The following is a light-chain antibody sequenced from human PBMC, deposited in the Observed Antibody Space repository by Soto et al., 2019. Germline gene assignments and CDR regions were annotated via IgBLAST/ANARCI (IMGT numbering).Light chain of an antibody. J-gene: IGLJ1*01. V-gene: IGLV7-46*01. CDR1: TGDVTSGHY. Sequence: QAVVTQEPSLTVSPGGTVTLTCGSSTGDVTSGHYPYWFQQKPGQAPRTLIYDTSNRHSWTPARFSGSLLGGKAALTLSGAQPEDEAEYYCLISYNGTYVFVTGNKVTVL. CDR3: LISYNGTYV. CDR2: DTS.